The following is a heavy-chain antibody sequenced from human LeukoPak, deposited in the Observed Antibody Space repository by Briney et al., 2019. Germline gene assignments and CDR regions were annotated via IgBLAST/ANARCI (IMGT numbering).Heavy chain of an antibody. J-gene: IGHJ4*02. Sequence: GGSLRLSCAASGFTFSSYWMSWVRQAPGKGLEWVANIKQDGSGKYYVDSVKGRFTISRDNAKNSLYLQMNSLRAEDTAVYYCARGRLSRYFDWLSPYYFDYWGQGTLVTVSS. D-gene: IGHD3-9*01. CDR3: ARGRLSRYFDWLSPYYFDY. V-gene: IGHV3-7*01. CDR2: IKQDGSGK. CDR1: GFTFSSYW.